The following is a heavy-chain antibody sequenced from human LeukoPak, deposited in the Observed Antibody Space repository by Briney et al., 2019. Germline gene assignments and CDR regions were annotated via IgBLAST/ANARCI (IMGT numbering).Heavy chain of an antibody. Sequence: GGSLRLSCAASGFTFCSYAMHWVRQAPGKGLEWVAVISYDGSNKYYADSVKGRFTISRDNSKNTLYLQMNSLRAEDTAVYYCARGPRQATVTIYYYYYYGMDVWGQGTTVTVSS. D-gene: IGHD4-17*01. CDR2: ISYDGSNK. V-gene: IGHV3-30-3*01. J-gene: IGHJ6*02. CDR1: GFTFCSYA. CDR3: ARGPRQATVTIYYYYYYGMDV.